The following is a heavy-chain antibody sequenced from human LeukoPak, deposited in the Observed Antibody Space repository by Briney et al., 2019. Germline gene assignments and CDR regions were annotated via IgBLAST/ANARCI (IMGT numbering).Heavy chain of an antibody. CDR2: ISYSGRT. CDR1: GGSFSGYY. Sequence: SETLSLTCAVYGGSFSGYYWSWIRQPPGKGLECIGRISYSGRTYYNPSLQSRVTISVDTSKNHFSLRLSSVTAADTAVYYCARLRAYYYDSSGYYNFDFWGQGTLVTVSS. V-gene: IGHV4-34*01. D-gene: IGHD3-22*01. J-gene: IGHJ4*02. CDR3: ARLRAYYYDSSGYYNFDF.